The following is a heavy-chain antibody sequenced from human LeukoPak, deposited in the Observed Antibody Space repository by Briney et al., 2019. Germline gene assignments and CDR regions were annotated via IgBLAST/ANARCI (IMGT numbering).Heavy chain of an antibody. Sequence: PGGSLRLSCAASGFTFDDYAMHWVRQAPGKGLEWVSLISGDGGSTYYADSVKGRFTISRDNSKNSLYLQVNSLRTEDTALYYCAKDASFLGVGATHYYYYMDVWGKGTTVTVSS. CDR1: GFTFDDYA. CDR2: ISGDGGST. V-gene: IGHV3-43*02. J-gene: IGHJ6*03. D-gene: IGHD1-26*01. CDR3: AKDASFLGVGATHYYYYMDV.